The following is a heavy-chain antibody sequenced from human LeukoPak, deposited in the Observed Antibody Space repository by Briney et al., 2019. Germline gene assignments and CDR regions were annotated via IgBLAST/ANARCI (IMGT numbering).Heavy chain of an antibody. Sequence: LGGSLRLSCAASGFTFSSYEMNWVRQAPGKGLEWVSYISSSGSTIYYADSVKGRFTISRDNAKISLYLQMNSLRAEDTAVYYCARGGLLWFGELLPIDYWGQGTLVTVSS. V-gene: IGHV3-48*03. CDR3: ARGGLLWFGELLPIDY. D-gene: IGHD3-10*01. CDR2: ISSSGSTI. J-gene: IGHJ4*02. CDR1: GFTFSSYE.